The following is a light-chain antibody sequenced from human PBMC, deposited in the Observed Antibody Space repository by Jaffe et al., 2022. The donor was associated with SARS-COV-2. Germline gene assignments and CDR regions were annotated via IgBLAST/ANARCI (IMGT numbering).Light chain of an antibody. J-gene: IGLJ3*02. CDR1: SGSVSTGYY. CDR2: NTN. Sequence: QTVVTQEPSFSVSPGGTVTLTCGLSSGSVSTGYYPSWYQQTPGQAPRTLIYNTNTRSSGVPNRFSGSILGNKAALTITGAQADDESDYYCVLYMGSGISVFGGGTKVTVL. CDR3: VLYMGSGISV. V-gene: IGLV8-61*01.